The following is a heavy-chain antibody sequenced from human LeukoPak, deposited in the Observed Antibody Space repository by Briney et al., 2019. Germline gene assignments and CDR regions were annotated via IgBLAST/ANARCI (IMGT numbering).Heavy chain of an antibody. V-gene: IGHV3-23*01. D-gene: IGHD2-15*01. J-gene: IGHJ1*01. CDR3: AKECCSGGTCYGYFQN. CDR2: ISDSGGTT. Sequence: GGSLRLSCAASGFTFSNYGMSWVRQAPGKGLEWVSGISDSGGTTYYADSVKGRFTISRDNSKNTLYLQMNSLRAEDTAVYYCAKECCSGGTCYGYFQNWARAPRSPSPQ. CDR1: GFTFSNYG.